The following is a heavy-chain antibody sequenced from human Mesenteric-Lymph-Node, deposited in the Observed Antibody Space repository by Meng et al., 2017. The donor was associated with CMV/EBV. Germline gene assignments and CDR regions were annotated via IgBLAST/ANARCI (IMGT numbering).Heavy chain of an antibody. D-gene: IGHD2-2*01. CDR1: GYTFTSYD. CDR2: MNPNSGNT. J-gene: IGHJ6*02. CDR3: ARDGGYCSSTSCFYYYYYGMDV. V-gene: IGHV1-8*01. Sequence: ASVKVSCKASGYTFTSYDINWVRQATGQGLEWMGWMNPNSGNTGYAQKFQGRVTMTRNTSISTAYMELSSLRSEDTAVYYCARDGGYCSSTSCFYYYYYGMDVWGQGTTVTVSS.